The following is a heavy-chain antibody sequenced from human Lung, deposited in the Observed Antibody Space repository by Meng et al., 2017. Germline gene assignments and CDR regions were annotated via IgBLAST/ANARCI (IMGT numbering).Heavy chain of an antibody. D-gene: IGHD4-11*01. J-gene: IGHJ4*02. CDR3: ARGPTTMAHDFDY. Sequence: HLWGAGMLKPSEPLSPPCVVSGGSFSDSYWSWIRQPPGKGLEWIGEINHSGSTNYNPSLESRATISVDTSQNNLSLKLSSVTAADSAVYYCARGPTTMAHDFDYWGQGTLVTVFS. V-gene: IGHV4-34*01. CDR2: INHSGST. CDR1: GGSFSDSY.